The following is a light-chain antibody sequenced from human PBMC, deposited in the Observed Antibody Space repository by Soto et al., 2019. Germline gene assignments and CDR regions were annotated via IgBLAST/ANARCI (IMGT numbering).Light chain of an antibody. CDR2: GAS. CDR1: QSVSSN. J-gene: IGKJ1*01. CDR3: QPYNNWPPWT. V-gene: IGKV3-15*01. Sequence: EIVMTQSPATLSVSPGERATLSCRASQSVSSNLAWYQQKPCQAPRLLIYGASTRATGIPARFSGSGSGTEFTPTIISLQSEDVAVYYCQPYNNWPPWTFGQGTKVEIK.